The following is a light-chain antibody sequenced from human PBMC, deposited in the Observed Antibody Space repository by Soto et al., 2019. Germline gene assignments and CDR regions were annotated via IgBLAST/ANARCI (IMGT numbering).Light chain of an antibody. J-gene: IGKJ1*01. CDR1: QGVSTY. Sequence: EIMLTQSPDTLSLSPGNIATLSCRAGQGVSTYFAWYQQKPGQPPRLLIYDPFNRATGIPARFSGSGSGTDFTLTISSLEPEHLAVDSGQQRSNWPPSSGQGTKV. V-gene: IGKV3-11*01. CDR3: QQRSNWPPS. CDR2: DPF.